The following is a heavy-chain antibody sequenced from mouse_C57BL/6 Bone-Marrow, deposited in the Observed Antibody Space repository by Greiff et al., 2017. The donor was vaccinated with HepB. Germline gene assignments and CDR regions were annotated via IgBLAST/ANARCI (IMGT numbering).Heavy chain of an antibody. CDR3: AREGRHYFDY. D-gene: IGHD1-2*01. V-gene: IGHV5-4*01. Sequence: EVMLVESGGGLVKPGGSLKLSCAASGFTFSSYDMSWVRQTPEKRLEWVATISDGGSYTYYPDNVKGRFTIYRDNTKNNLYLQMSHLKSEDTAMYYCAREGRHYFDYWGQGTTLTVSS. CDR1: GFTFSSYD. J-gene: IGHJ2*01. CDR2: ISDGGSYT.